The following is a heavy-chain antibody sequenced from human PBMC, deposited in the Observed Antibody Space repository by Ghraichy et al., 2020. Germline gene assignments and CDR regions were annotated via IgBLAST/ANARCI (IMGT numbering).Heavy chain of an antibody. CDR3: ARTCSSTSCYEGENWFDP. D-gene: IGHD2-2*01. J-gene: IGHJ5*02. Sequence: ASVKVSCKASGYTFTGYYMHWVRQAPGQGLEWMGWINPNSGGTNYAQKFQGRVTMTRDTSISTAYMELSRLRSDDTAVYYCARTCSSTSCYEGENWFDPWGQGTLVTVSS. CDR2: INPNSGGT. CDR1: GYTFTGYY. V-gene: IGHV1-2*02.